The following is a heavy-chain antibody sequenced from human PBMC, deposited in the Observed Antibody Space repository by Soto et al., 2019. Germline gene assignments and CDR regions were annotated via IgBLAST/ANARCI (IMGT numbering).Heavy chain of an antibody. CDR2: ISAYNGNT. J-gene: IGHJ5*02. CDR1: GYTFTSYG. Sequence: VAQGKVSRKASGYTFTSYGLSWVRQAPGQGIEWMGWISAYNGNTNYGQKLHGRVTMTTDTSTSTAYMELRSLRSDATAVYYCSRVIRLAGIGDPTASDPSAKGVLVPESS. V-gene: IGHV1-18*04. CDR3: SRVIRLAGIGDPTASDP. D-gene: IGHD6-13*01.